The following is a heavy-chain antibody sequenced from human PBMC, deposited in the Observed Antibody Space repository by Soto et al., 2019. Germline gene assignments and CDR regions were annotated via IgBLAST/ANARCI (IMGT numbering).Heavy chain of an antibody. CDR2: INHSGST. J-gene: IGHJ4*02. CDR1: GGSFSGYY. Sequence: PSETLSLTCAVYGGSFSGYYWSWTRQPPGKGLEWIGEINHSGSTNYNPSLKSRVTISVDTSKNQFSLKLSSVTAADTAVYYCARRVGIFDYWGQGTLVTVSS. V-gene: IGHV4-34*01. CDR3: ARRVGIFDY.